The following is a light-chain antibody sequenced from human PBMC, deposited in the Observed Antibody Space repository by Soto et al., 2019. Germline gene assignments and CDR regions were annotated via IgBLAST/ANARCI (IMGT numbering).Light chain of an antibody. CDR1: QGINSY. V-gene: IGKV1-9*01. CDR2: AAS. J-gene: IGKJ4*01. Sequence: DIQLTQSPSFLSASVGDRVTITCRASQGINSYVAWYQQKSGKAPKLLIYAASTLQSGVPSRFSGSGSETEFTLTISSRQPEDFAIYHCHQLKSYPLTFGGGTKVEIK. CDR3: HQLKSYPLT.